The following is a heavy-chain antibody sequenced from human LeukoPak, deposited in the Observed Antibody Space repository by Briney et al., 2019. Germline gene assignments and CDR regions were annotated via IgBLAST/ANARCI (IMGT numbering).Heavy chain of an antibody. CDR2: ISWNSGSI. CDR3: AKGPYSSAYYFDY. V-gene: IGHV3-9*01. Sequence: GRSLRLSCAASGFTFDDYAMHWVRQAPGKGLEWVSGISWNSGSICYADSVKGRFTISRDNAKNSLYLQMNSLRAEDTALYYCAKGPYSSAYYFDYWGQGTLVTVSS. J-gene: IGHJ4*02. D-gene: IGHD6-25*01. CDR1: GFTFDDYA.